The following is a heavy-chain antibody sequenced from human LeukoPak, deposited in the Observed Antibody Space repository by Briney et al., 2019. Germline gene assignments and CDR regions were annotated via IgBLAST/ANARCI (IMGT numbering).Heavy chain of an antibody. Sequence: SETLSLTCAVSGASVGGNHWSWIRQSPEKGLEWIGNIFHDGVTDYNPSFKSRVTMLPDTSKNQFSLRLTSVTAADTAVYYCASQWLTDAFDIWGQGTMVTVSS. CDR3: ASQWLTDAFDI. CDR1: GASVGGNH. V-gene: IGHV4-59*02. CDR2: IFHDGVT. D-gene: IGHD6-19*01. J-gene: IGHJ3*02.